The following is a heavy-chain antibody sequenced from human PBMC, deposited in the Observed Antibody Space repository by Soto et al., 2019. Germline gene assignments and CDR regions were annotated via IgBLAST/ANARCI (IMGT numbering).Heavy chain of an antibody. CDR1: GFTFSSDA. CDR3: AKGPGPFSAVAGYFYYGTDV. CDR2: ISGSGGST. J-gene: IGHJ6*02. Sequence: PVGSLRLSCAASGFTFSSDAMSWVRQAPERGLEWVSAISGSGGSTYYADSLKGRFTISRDTSKNTLFLQMNSLRAEDTAVYYCAKGPGPFSAVAGYFYYGTDVSGQGTTVTVSS. V-gene: IGHV3-23*01. D-gene: IGHD6-19*01.